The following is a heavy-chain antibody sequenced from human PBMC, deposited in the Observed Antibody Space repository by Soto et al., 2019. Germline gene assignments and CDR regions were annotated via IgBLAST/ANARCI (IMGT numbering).Heavy chain of an antibody. CDR3: ARGERLYLYYYGMDV. CDR1: GYNFTTYA. D-gene: IGHD3-16*02. Sequence: ASVKVSCKASGYNFTTYAMLWVRQAPGQRPEWMGWINAGNGNTQYSQKFQGRVTMTRDTSASTAYMELRSLKSEDTAVYYCARGERLYLYYYGMDVWGQGSTVTVSS. V-gene: IGHV1-3*01. CDR2: INAGNGNT. J-gene: IGHJ6*02.